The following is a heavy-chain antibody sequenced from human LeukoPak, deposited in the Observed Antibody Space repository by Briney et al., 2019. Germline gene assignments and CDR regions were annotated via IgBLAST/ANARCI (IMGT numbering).Heavy chain of an antibody. V-gene: IGHV7-4-1*02. J-gene: IGHJ4*02. Sequence: ASVKVSRKASGYTFTNYAMHWVRQAPGQRLEWMGWINTNTVNPTYAQGFTGRFVFSLDTSVSTAYLQISSLEAEDTAVYYCARGGDYYGSGREFDYWGQGTLVTVSS. CDR2: INTNTVNP. D-gene: IGHD3-10*01. CDR1: GYTFTNYA. CDR3: ARGGDYYGSGREFDY.